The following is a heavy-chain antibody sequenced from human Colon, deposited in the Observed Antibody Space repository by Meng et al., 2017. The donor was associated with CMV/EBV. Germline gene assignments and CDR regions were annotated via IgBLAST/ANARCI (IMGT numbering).Heavy chain of an antibody. CDR3: ASLYYDFWSGYSNWFDP. CDR2: IKQDGSEK. D-gene: IGHD3-3*01. V-gene: IGHV3-7*01. J-gene: IGHJ5*02. CDR1: FTVRSYW. Sequence: FTVRSYWMSWVRQAPGKGLEWVANIKQDGSEKYYVDSVKGRFTISRDNAKNSLYLQMNSLRAEDTAVYYCASLYYDFWSGYSNWFDPWGQGTLVTVSS.